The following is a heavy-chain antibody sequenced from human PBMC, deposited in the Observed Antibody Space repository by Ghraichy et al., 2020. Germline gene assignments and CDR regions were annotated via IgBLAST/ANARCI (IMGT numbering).Heavy chain of an antibody. CDR2: INQDGSEK. D-gene: IGHD2-21*02. V-gene: IGHV3-7*01. Sequence: VANINQDGSEKDYVDSVKGRFIISRDNAKNSLYLQMNSLKAEDTAVYYCARDLYLRTGRTGDFLWGQG. CDR3: ARDLYLRTGRTGDFL. J-gene: IGHJ4*02.